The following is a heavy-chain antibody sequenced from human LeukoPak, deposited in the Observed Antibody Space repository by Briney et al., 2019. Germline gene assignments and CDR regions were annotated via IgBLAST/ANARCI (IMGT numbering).Heavy chain of an antibody. V-gene: IGHV1-69*13. Sequence: ASVKVSCKASGGTFINYAIGWVRRAPGQGLEWMGGIIPTFGTANYAQKFQGRVTITADESTSTAYMELSSLRSEDTAVFYCGRSYYDGSGYYYGYYFDYWGQGTLVTVSS. D-gene: IGHD3-22*01. CDR3: GRSYYDGSGYYYGYYFDY. CDR2: IIPTFGTA. J-gene: IGHJ4*02. CDR1: GGTFINYA.